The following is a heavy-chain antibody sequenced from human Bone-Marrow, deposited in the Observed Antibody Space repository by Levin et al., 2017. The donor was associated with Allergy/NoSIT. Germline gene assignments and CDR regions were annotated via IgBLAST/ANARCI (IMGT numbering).Heavy chain of an antibody. CDR1: GFSLSSYG. Sequence: GESLKISCAASGFSLSSYGMNWVRQAPGKGLEWVSSISSTSLYIYYADSVKGRLTISRDNAKNSLYLEMNSLTAEDTAIYYCARDRPNYYYDSSGPWFDPWGQGTLVTVSS. D-gene: IGHD3-22*01. V-gene: IGHV3-21*01. CDR2: ISSTSLYI. CDR3: ARDRPNYYYDSSGPWFDP. J-gene: IGHJ5*02.